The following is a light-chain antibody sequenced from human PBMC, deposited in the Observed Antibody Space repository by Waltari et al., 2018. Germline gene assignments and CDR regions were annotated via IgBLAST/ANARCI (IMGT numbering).Light chain of an antibody. Sequence: QAVLPQPSSLSASPGAYASLTCTLRSELHVVSNTIYCYQQKPGSPPPYLLQLKTDSNLKQGPVVPSRFSASRDPSSNACFFLFSGLQSEDEADYSCIILYNRAVVFGGGTKLTVL. CDR3: IILYNRAVV. CDR1: SELHVVSNT. CDR2: LKTDSNL. V-gene: IGLV5-45*02. J-gene: IGLJ3*02.